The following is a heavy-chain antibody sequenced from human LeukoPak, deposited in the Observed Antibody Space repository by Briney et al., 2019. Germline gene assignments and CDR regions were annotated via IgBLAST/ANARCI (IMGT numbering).Heavy chain of an antibody. D-gene: IGHD4/OR15-4a*01. Sequence: GGSLRLSCAASGFTFSSSCMRWVRQAPGKGLEWVSCISSSSTYIYYADSVKGRFTISRDNAKNSLYLQMNSLRAEDTAVYYCARIYGGLDVWGQGTTVTVSS. V-gene: IGHV3-21*01. CDR2: ISSSSTYI. CDR3: ARIYGGLDV. J-gene: IGHJ6*02. CDR1: GFTFSSSC.